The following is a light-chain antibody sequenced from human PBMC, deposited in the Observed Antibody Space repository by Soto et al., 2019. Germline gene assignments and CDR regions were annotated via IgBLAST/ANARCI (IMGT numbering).Light chain of an antibody. CDR3: QQYNSYSYT. V-gene: IGKV1-9*01. Sequence: DIQLTQSPSFLSASVGDRVTITCRASQGISSYLAWYQQKPGKAPKLLIYAASTLQSGVPSRFSGSASGTEFTLTISSLQPEDFATYYCQQYNSYSYTFGQGTKVDIK. CDR1: QGISSY. J-gene: IGKJ2*01. CDR2: AAS.